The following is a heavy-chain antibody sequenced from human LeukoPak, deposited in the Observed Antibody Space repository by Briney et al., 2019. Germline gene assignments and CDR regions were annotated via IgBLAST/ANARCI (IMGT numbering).Heavy chain of an antibody. J-gene: IGHJ4*02. CDR1: GRTFSSYR. Sequence: GWSLRLSFAGSGRTFSSYRMHWVRQAPGKGLVCVSHSNSDGRDRNHADYVKGRFTIYRDNAKNTLYLQMNSLRDEDTAVYYCARLRVGYSSSWYDLDYWGQGTLVTVSS. CDR3: ARLRVGYSSSWYDLDY. D-gene: IGHD6-13*01. V-gene: IGHV3-74*01. CDR2: SNSDGRDR.